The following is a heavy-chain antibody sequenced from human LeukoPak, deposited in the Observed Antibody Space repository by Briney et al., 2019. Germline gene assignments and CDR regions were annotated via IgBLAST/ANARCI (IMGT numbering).Heavy chain of an antibody. D-gene: IGHD3-22*01. CDR2: IIPIFGTA. CDR3: AGAYLYYYDSSGDP. J-gene: IGHJ5*02. V-gene: IGHV1-69*05. Sequence: ASVKVSCKASGGTFSSYAISWVRQAPGQGLEWMRRIIPIFGTANYAQKFQGRVTITTDESTSTAYMELSSLRSEDTAVYYCAGAYLYYYDSSGDPWGQGTLVTVSS. CDR1: GGTFSSYA.